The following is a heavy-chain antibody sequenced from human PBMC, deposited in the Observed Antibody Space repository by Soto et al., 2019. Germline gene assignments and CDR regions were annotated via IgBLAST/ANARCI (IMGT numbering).Heavy chain of an antibody. Sequence: EVQLLESGGGLVQPGGSLRLSCAASGFTFSSYAMSWVRQAPGKGLEWVSAISGSGGSTYYAASVKGRFTISRDNSKNTLYLQMNSLRAEDTAVYYCAKGGRSSSSHSAHWGQGTLVTVSS. V-gene: IGHV3-23*01. CDR2: ISGSGGST. D-gene: IGHD6-6*01. J-gene: IGHJ4*02. CDR1: GFTFSSYA. CDR3: AKGGRSSSSHSAH.